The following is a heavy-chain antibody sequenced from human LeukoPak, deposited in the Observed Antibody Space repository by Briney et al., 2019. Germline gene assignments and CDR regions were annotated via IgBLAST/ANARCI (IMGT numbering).Heavy chain of an antibody. CDR2: ISYDGSNK. D-gene: IGHD3-10*01. Sequence: PGGSLRLSCAASGFTFSSYAMHWVRQAPGKGLEWVAVISYDGSNKYYADSVKGRFTFSRDNSKNTLYLQMNSLRAEDTAVYYCARRGHYYGSGSYYKGIDYWGQGTLVTVSS. J-gene: IGHJ4*02. CDR3: ARRGHYYGSGSYYKGIDY. V-gene: IGHV3-30-3*01. CDR1: GFTFSSYA.